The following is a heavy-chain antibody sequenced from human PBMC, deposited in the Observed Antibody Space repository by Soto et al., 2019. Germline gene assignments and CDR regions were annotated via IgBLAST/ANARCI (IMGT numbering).Heavy chain of an antibody. V-gene: IGHV3-23*01. CDR3: ASGPANWNHGY. Sequence: EVQLLESGGGLVQPGGSLRLSCAASRFTFSSYAMSWVRQAPGKGLEWVSAISGSGGSTYYANSVKGRFTISRDNSKNTLYLQMNSLRAEDTAVYYCASGPANWNHGYWGQGTLVTVSS. CDR2: ISGSGGST. CDR1: RFTFSSYA. D-gene: IGHD1-20*01. J-gene: IGHJ4*02.